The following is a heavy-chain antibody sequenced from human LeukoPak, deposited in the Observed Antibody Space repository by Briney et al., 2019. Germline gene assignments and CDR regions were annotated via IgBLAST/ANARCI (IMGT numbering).Heavy chain of an antibody. J-gene: IGHJ3*02. Sequence: GASVKVSCKASGYTFTSYGISWVRQAPGQGLEWMGWISAYNGNTNYAQKLQGRVTMTTDTSTSTAYMELRSLRSDDTAVYYCARDSTRTAPGAFDIWGQGTMVTVSS. CDR1: GYTFTSYG. CDR2: ISAYNGNT. D-gene: IGHD5-18*01. CDR3: ARDSTRTAPGAFDI. V-gene: IGHV1-18*01.